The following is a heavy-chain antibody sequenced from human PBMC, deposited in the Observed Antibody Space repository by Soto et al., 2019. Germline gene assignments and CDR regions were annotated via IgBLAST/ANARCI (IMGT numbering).Heavy chain of an antibody. D-gene: IGHD3-3*01. CDR3: ARGKYDPWSGYYPTNWFDP. CDR2: IYNRGSV. V-gene: IGHV4-59*01. Sequence: PETLGVTCFVSVDSIGIYRWNWLRQPPGMGPEWIGYIYNRGSVRYNPSLNSRVTISVDRSRNQFSLSLSPVTAADTAMYYCARGKYDPWSGYYPTNWFDPWGPGTLFTVSS. J-gene: IGHJ5*02. CDR1: VDSIGIYR.